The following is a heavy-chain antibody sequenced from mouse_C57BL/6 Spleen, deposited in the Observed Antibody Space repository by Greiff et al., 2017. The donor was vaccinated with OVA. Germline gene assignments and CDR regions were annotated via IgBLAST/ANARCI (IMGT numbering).Heavy chain of an antibody. CDR1: GYAFSSYW. CDR2: IYPGDGDT. CDR3: ARGYYYGSSNWYFDV. V-gene: IGHV1-80*01. D-gene: IGHD1-1*01. J-gene: IGHJ1*03. Sequence: VKLMESGAELVKPGASVKISCKASGYAFSSYWMNWVKQRPGKGLEWIGQIYPGDGDTNYNGKFKGKATLTADKSSSTAYMQLSSLTSEDSAVYFCARGYYYGSSNWYFDVWGTGTTVTVSS.